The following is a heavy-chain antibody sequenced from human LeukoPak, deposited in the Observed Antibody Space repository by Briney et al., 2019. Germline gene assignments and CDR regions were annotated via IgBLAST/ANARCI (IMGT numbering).Heavy chain of an antibody. CDR1: GYTFTIYA. Sequence: ASVKVSCKASGYTFTIYAMNWVRQAPGQGLEWMGIINPSGGSTSYAQKFQGRVTMTRDISTSTVYMELSSLRSEDTAVYYCARDGDSSSWYRVFDYWGQGTLVTVSS. CDR3: ARDGDSSSWYRVFDY. CDR2: INPSGGST. V-gene: IGHV1-46*01. J-gene: IGHJ4*02. D-gene: IGHD6-13*01.